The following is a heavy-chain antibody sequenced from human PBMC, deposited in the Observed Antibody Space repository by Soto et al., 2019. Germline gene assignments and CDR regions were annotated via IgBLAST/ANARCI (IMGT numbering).Heavy chain of an antibody. CDR3: AKDRVAAAGRDYYYGMDV. CDR1: GFTFSSYA. CDR2: ISGSGGST. J-gene: IGHJ6*02. D-gene: IGHD6-13*01. Sequence: WGSLRLSCAASGFTFSSYAMSWVRQAPGKGLEWVSAISGSGGSTYYADSVKGRFTISRDNSKNTLYLQMNSLRAEDTAVYYCAKDRVAAAGRDYYYGMDVWGQGTTVTVSS. V-gene: IGHV3-23*01.